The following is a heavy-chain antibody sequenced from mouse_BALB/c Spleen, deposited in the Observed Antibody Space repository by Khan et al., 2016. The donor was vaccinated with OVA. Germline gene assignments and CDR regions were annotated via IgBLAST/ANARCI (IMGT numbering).Heavy chain of an antibody. CDR3: VRDGAYHRNDGWFAY. CDR2: INPSNDYT. J-gene: IGHJ3*01. Sequence: QIQLVQSGAELARPGASVKMSCKASGYTFTSYTIHWIKKRPGQGLEWIGYINPSNDYTNYNQKFKDKATLTTDKSSTTAYLRLSSLPSDDSAVYNCVRDGAYHRNDGWFAYWGQGTLVTVSA. D-gene: IGHD2-14*01. V-gene: IGHV1-4*01. CDR1: GYTFTSYT.